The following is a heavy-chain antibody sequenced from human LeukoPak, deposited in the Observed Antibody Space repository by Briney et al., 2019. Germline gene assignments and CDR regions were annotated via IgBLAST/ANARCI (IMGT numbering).Heavy chain of an antibody. Sequence: GGSLRLSCAASGFIFSNYGMHWVRQAPGKGPGRVAIIWYDGSKTYYADSVKGRFTISRDNSKNTLYVQMNSLRIEDAAVYYCAKDTRYHGSGTYATAAFDIWGQGTMVTVSS. CDR1: GFIFSNYG. CDR3: AKDTRYHGSGTYATAAFDI. J-gene: IGHJ3*02. CDR2: IWYDGSKT. D-gene: IGHD3-10*01. V-gene: IGHV3-30*02.